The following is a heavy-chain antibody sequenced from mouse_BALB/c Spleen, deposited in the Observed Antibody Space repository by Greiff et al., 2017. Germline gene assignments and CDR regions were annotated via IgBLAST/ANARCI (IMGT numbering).Heavy chain of an antibody. CDR1: GFSLTGYG. CDR2: IWGDGST. D-gene: IGHD1-1*01. V-gene: IGHV2-6-7*01. Sequence: VQVVESGPGLVAPSQSLSITCTVSGFSLTGYGVNWVRQPPGKGLEWLGMIWGDGSTDYNSALKSRLSISKDNSKSQVFLKMNSLQTDDTARYYCARGYGSSFFDYWGQGTTLTVSS. CDR3: ARGYGSSFFDY. J-gene: IGHJ2*01.